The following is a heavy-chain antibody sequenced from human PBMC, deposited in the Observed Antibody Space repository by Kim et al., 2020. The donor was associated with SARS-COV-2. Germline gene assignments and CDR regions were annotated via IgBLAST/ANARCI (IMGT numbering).Heavy chain of an antibody. CDR1: GYTFTRYY. CDR3: VRHMVLQIYYYGSTHYGMD. Sequence: ASVKVSCTASGYTFTRYYIYWVRQAPGQGLEWMGIINPSGGSTTYAQKFQGRVTMTSDTSTSTVYMAVSSLRSEDTGLYYRVRHMVLQIYYYGSTHYGMD. J-gene: IGHJ6*03. D-gene: IGHD3-10*01. V-gene: IGHV1-46*01. CDR2: INPSGGST.